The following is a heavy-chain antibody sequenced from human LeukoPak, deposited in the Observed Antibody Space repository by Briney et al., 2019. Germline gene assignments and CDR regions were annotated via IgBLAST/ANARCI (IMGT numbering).Heavy chain of an antibody. CDR1: GFTFSSYG. CDR3: AKVADYYDSSGSGSAFDI. CDR2: IQYDGSNK. J-gene: IGHJ3*02. V-gene: IGHV3-30*02. Sequence: SGGSLRLSCAASGFTFSSYGMHWVRQAPGKGLEWVAFIQYDGSNKYYADSVKGRFTISRDNSKNTLYLQMNSLRAEDTAVYYCAKVADYYDSSGSGSAFDIWGQGTMVTVSS. D-gene: IGHD3-22*01.